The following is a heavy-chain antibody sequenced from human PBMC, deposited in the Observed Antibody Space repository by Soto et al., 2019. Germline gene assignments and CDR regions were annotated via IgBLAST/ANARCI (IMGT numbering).Heavy chain of an antibody. V-gene: IGHV1-2*02. CDR1: GYTFTGNY. D-gene: IGHD2-21*02. Sequence: QVQLVQSGAEVKKPGASVKVSCKVSGYTFTGNYMHWMRQAPGQGPEWMGWINPRNGDTDYAQKFQGRVTITRDTSISTAYMDLSRLTSDDTAIYFCVRGGGVHVLTPTRIVFDYWGQGTLLTVSS. CDR2: INPRNGDT. J-gene: IGHJ4*02. CDR3: VRGGGVHVLTPTRIVFDY.